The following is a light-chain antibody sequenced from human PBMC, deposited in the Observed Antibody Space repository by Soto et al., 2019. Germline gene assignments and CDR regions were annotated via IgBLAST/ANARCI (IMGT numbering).Light chain of an antibody. Sequence: ENVLTQSPGTLSLSPGERATLSCRASQSVNANYLAWYQQRPGQAPRLLIYGASSRATGIPDRFSGSGSGTDFTLTISRLEPEDFAVYYCQQYGRSPRTVGQGTKVDIK. CDR3: QQYGRSPRT. CDR1: QSVNANY. J-gene: IGKJ1*01. V-gene: IGKV3-20*01. CDR2: GAS.